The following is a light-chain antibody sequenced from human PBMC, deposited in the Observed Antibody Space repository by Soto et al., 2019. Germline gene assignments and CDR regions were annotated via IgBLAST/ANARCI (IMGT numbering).Light chain of an antibody. CDR1: SSDVGGYNY. CDR2: DVS. V-gene: IGLV2-14*01. CDR3: CSYTSSSTLL. J-gene: IGLJ2*01. Sequence: QSALTQPASVSGSPGQSITISCTGTSSDVGGYNYVSWYQQHPGKAPKLMIYDVSNRPSGISNRFSGSKSGNTASLTISGLQAEDDADYYCCSYTSSSTLLFGGGTKLTVL.